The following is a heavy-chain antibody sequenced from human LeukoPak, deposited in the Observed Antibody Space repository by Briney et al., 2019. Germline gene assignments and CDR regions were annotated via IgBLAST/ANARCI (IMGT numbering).Heavy chain of an antibody. J-gene: IGHJ5*02. D-gene: IGHD5-24*01. CDR3: ARDGRDGYNGYFDP. CDR1: GFTFSYSW. V-gene: IGHV3-7*01. Sequence: ARGSLRLSCIASGFTFSYSWMTWVRQAPGRGLEWVANIKGDGSDKYYVDSVKGRFTISRDNAKKSLYLQMNSLKAEDTAVYYCARDGRDGYNGYFDPWGQGTLVTVSS. CDR2: IKGDGSDK.